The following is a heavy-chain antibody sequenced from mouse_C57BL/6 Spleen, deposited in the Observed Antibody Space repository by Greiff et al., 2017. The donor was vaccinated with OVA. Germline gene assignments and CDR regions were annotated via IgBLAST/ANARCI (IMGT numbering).Heavy chain of an antibody. CDR1: GYSITSGYY. J-gene: IGHJ2*01. D-gene: IGHD1-1*01. CDR2: ISYDGSN. V-gene: IGHV3-6*01. Sequence: VQLQQSGPGLVKPSQSLSLTCSVTGYSITSGYYWNWIRQFPGNKLEWMGYISYDGSNNYNPSLKNRISITRDTSKNQFFLKLNSVTTEDTATYYCARGNYGNNFDYWGQGTTLTVSS. CDR3: ARGNYGNNFDY.